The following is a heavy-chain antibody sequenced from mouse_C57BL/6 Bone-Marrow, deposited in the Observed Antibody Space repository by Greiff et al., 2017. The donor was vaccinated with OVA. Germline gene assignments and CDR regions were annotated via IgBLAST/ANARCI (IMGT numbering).Heavy chain of an antibody. D-gene: IGHD2-1*01. J-gene: IGHJ4*01. CDR3: ARSDGNYLYYYAMDY. V-gene: IGHV1-55*01. CDR2: IYPGSGST. Sequence: QVQLQQPGAELVKPGASVKMSCKASGYTFTSYWITWVKQRPGQGLEWIGDIYPGSGSTNYNEKFKSKATLTVDTSSSTAYMQLSSLTSEDSAVYYCARSDGNYLYYYAMDYWGQGTSVTVSS. CDR1: GYTFTSYW.